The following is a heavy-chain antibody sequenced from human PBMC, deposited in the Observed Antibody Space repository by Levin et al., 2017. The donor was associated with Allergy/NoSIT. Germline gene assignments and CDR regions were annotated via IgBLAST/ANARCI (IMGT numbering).Heavy chain of an antibody. Sequence: KISCKASGGTFSSYAISWVRQAPGQGLEWMGRIIPILGIANYAQKFQGRVTITADKSTSTAYMELSSLRSEDTAVYYCARALYGSGNWFDPWGQGTLVTVSS. CDR3: ARALYGSGNWFDP. CDR1: GGTFSSYA. CDR2: IIPILGIA. D-gene: IGHD3-10*01. V-gene: IGHV1-69*04. J-gene: IGHJ5*02.